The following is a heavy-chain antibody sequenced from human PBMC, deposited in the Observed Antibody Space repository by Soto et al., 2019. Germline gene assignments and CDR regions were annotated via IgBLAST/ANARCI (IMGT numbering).Heavy chain of an antibody. D-gene: IGHD3-3*01. CDR3: ASVGVVIIPAPDAFDI. CDR1: GYTFTSYD. CDR2: MNPNSGNT. V-gene: IGHV1-8*01. J-gene: IGHJ3*02. Sequence: GASVKVSCKASGYTFTSYDINWVRQATGQGLEWMGWMNPNSGNTGYAQKFQGRVTMTRNTSISTAYMELSSLRSEDTAVYYCASVGVVIIPAPDAFDIWGQGTMVTVSS.